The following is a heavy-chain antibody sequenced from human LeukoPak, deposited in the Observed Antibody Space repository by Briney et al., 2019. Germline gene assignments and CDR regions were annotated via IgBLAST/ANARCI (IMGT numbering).Heavy chain of an antibody. CDR2: IYTSGST. CDR1: GGSISSGSYY. Sequence: PSETLSLTCTVSGGSISSGSYYWSWIRQPAGKGLEWIGRIYTSGSTNYNPSLKSRVTISVDTSKNQFSLKLSSVTAADTAVYYCARSPRFSYGNFDYWGQGTLVTVSS. J-gene: IGHJ4*02. V-gene: IGHV4-61*02. D-gene: IGHD5-18*01. CDR3: ARSPRFSYGNFDY.